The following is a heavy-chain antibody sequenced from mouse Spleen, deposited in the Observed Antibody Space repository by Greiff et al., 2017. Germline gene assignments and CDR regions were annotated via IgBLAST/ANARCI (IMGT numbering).Heavy chain of an antibody. V-gene: IGHV5-6*01. J-gene: IGHJ2*01. CDR3: ARHVYGDSWYFDV. D-gene: IGHD2-13*01. CDR2: ISSGGSYT. CDR1: GFPFSSYG. Sequence: EVQGVESGGDLVKPGGSLKLSCAASGFPFSSYGMSWVRQTPDKRLEWVATISSGGSYTYYPDSVKGRFTISRDNARNTLYLQMSSLRSEDTAMYYCARHVYGDSWYFDVWGQGTTLTVSS.